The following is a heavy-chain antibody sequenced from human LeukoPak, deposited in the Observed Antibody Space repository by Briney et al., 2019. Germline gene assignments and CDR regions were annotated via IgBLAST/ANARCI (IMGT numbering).Heavy chain of an antibody. J-gene: IGHJ5*02. CDR2: IIPIFGTA. V-gene: IGHV1-69*13. CDR3: ATARGYSGYEEFDP. D-gene: IGHD5-12*01. Sequence: SVTVSCKASGGTFSSYAISWVRQAPGQGLEWMGGIIPIFGTANYAQKFQGRVTITAGESTSTAYMELSSLRSEDTAVYYCATARGYSGYEEFDPWGQGTLVTVSS. CDR1: GGTFSSYA.